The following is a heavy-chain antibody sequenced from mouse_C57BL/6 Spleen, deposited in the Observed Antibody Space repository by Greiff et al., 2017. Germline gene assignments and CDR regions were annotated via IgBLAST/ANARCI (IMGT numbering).Heavy chain of an antibody. V-gene: IGHV1-61*01. Sequence: VQLQQPGAELVRPGSSVKLSCKASGYTFTSYWMDWVKQRPGQGLEWIGNIYPSDSETHYNQKFKDKATLTVDKSSSTAYMQLSSLTSEDSAVYYCARAFYDYYAMDYWGQGTSVTVSS. CDR3: ARAFYDYYAMDY. D-gene: IGHD1-1*01. J-gene: IGHJ4*01. CDR1: GYTFTSYW. CDR2: IYPSDSET.